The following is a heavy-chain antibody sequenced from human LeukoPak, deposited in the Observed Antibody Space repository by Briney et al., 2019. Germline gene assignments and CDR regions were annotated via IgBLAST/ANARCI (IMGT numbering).Heavy chain of an antibody. CDR1: GASISNYY. CDR2: IHSSGGS. Sequence: SGTLSLTCTVSGASISNYYWSWIRQTPEKGLEWMGHIHSSGGSSYYPSLKSRLTLSIDTSRNQLSLKLPSVTAADTAVYFCARLGSYHDFWGQGALVTVSS. D-gene: IGHD1-26*01. V-gene: IGHV4-4*09. J-gene: IGHJ4*02. CDR3: ARLGSYHDF.